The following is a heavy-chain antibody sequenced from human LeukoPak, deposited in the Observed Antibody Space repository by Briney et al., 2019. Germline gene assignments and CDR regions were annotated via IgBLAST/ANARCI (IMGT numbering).Heavy chain of an antibody. CDR1: GFTFSSYS. Sequence: PGGSLRLSCAASGFTFSSYSMNWVRQAPGKGLEWVSSISSSSSYIYYADSVKGRFTISRDNSKNTLYLQMNSLKGEDTAVYYCAKARGSYFYYWGQGTLVTVSS. CDR3: AKARGSYFYY. D-gene: IGHD3-10*01. CDR2: ISSSSSYI. J-gene: IGHJ4*02. V-gene: IGHV3-21*04.